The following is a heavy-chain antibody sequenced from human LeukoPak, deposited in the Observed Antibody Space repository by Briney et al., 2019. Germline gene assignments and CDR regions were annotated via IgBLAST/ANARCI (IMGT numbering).Heavy chain of an antibody. CDR2: INQDGSEK. Sequence: GGSLRLSCAASGFTFGSYSMNWVRQAPGKGLEWVANINQDGSEKYYVDSVKGRFTISRDNAKNSLYLQMNSLRAEDTAVYYCATSDYWGQGTLVTVSS. CDR3: ATSDY. J-gene: IGHJ4*02. V-gene: IGHV3-7*01. CDR1: GFTFGSYS.